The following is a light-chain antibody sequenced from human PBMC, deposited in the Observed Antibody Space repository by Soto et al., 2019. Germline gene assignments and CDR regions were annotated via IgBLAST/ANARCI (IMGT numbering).Light chain of an antibody. CDR3: QQYNNWPWT. CDR2: GAS. V-gene: IGKV3-15*01. CDR1: QSVATN. J-gene: IGKJ1*01. Sequence: EIVMTQSPATLSVSPGERATLSCMASQSVATNLAWYQQKPGQPPRLLIYGASTRATGIPARFSGSGSGTEFTLTISSLQSVDFAVYSCQQYNNWPWTCGQGTKVDIK.